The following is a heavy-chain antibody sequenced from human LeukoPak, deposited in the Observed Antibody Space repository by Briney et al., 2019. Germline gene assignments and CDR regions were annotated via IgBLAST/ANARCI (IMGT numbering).Heavy chain of an antibody. J-gene: IGHJ4*02. CDR1: GGPISNSSYY. CDR2: IYYSVRT. V-gene: IGHV4-39*01. CDR3: ARLRYGEGY. D-gene: IGHD4-17*01. Sequence: PSETLSLTCSVSGGPISNSSYYWGWIRQPPGKGLEWIGSIYYSVRTYYNPSLKSRVTISVDTSKNQFSLKLSSVTAADTAVYYCARLRYGEGYWGQGTLVTVSS.